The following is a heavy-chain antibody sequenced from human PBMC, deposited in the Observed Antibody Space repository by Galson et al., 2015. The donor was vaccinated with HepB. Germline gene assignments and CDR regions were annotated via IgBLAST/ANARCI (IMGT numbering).Heavy chain of an antibody. V-gene: IGHV3-30*18. CDR1: GFTFSSYG. CDR3: AKEGKNSGIGYNWFDP. Sequence: SLRLSCAASGFTFSSYGMHWVRQAPGKGLEWVAVISYDGSNKYYADSVKGRFTISRDNSKNALYLQMNSLRAEDTAVYYCAKEGKNSGIGYNWFDPWGQGTLVTVSS. J-gene: IGHJ5*02. CDR2: ISYDGSNK. D-gene: IGHD6-19*01.